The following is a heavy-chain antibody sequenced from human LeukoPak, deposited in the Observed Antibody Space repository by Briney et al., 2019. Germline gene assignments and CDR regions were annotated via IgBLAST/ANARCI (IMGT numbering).Heavy chain of an antibody. D-gene: IGHD3-9*01. J-gene: IGHJ4*02. Sequence: ASVTDSCKVSGDTLTELSTHWVRQAPGKGLEWMGGFDPEHGEMLYAQKLQGKVTMTEDKSTDTAYMELSILRSEDTAVYYCATGGPWDLLKYWGQGTLVTVSS. CDR1: GDTLTELS. CDR2: FDPEHGEM. V-gene: IGHV1-24*01. CDR3: ATGGPWDLLKY.